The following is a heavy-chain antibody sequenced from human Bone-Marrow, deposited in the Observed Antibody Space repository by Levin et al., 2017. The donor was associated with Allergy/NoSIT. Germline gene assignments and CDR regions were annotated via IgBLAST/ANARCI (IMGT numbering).Heavy chain of an antibody. CDR1: GASIRSGGFS. CDR2: IYHGCST. J-gene: IGHJ3*01. D-gene: IGHD3-22*01. Sequence: SQTLSLTCAVSGASIRSGGFSWSWIRQPPGKGLEWIGYIYHGCSTHYNPSLRSRVAISGDRSNNHFSLNLTSVTAADTAVYFCARFDSSGRSVNDAFDFWGRGTMVTVSS. V-gene: IGHV4-30-2*01. CDR3: ARFDSSGRSVNDAFDF.